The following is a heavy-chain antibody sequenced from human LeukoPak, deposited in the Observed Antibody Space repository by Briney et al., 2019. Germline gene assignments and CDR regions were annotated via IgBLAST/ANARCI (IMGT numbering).Heavy chain of an antibody. CDR2: IYPGDSDT. Sequence: GESLKISCKGSGYSFTSYWIGWVRQLPGKGLEWMGIIYPGDSDTRYSPSFQGQVTLSADKSISTAYLQWSSLKASDTAMYYCARPRGSDCSSTSCYLDYWGQGTLVTVSS. V-gene: IGHV5-51*01. CDR3: ARPRGSDCSSTSCYLDY. CDR1: GYSFTSYW. D-gene: IGHD2-2*01. J-gene: IGHJ4*02.